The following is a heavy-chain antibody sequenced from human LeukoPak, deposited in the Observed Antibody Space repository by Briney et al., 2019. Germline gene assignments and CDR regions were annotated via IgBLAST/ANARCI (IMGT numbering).Heavy chain of an antibody. Sequence: GGSLRLSCAAPGFTFSSYAMTWVRQAPGKGLEWVSAISGSGGGTDYADSVKGRFTISRDNSNNTLYLQMNSLRADDAAVYYCTKDKYYEILTGYPNWFDPWGQGTLVTVSS. V-gene: IGHV3-23*01. D-gene: IGHD3-9*01. J-gene: IGHJ5*02. CDR1: GFTFSSYA. CDR2: ISGSGGGT. CDR3: TKDKYYEILTGYPNWFDP.